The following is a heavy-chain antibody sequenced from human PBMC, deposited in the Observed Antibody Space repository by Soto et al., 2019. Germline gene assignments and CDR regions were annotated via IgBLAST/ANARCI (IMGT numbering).Heavy chain of an antibody. J-gene: IGHJ4*02. D-gene: IGHD1-20*01. Sequence: SETLSLTCTVSGGSISSYYWSWIRQPPGKGLEWIGYIYYSGSTNYNPSLKSRVTISVDTSKNQFSLKLSSVTAADTAVYYCARGYLLDYWGQGTLVTVSS. CDR3: ARGYLLDY. CDR1: GGSISSYY. CDR2: IYYSGST. V-gene: IGHV4-59*01.